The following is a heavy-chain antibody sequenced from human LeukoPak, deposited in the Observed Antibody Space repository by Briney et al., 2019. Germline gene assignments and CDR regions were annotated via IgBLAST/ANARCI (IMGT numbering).Heavy chain of an antibody. CDR3: AKIGGNDYSNY. D-gene: IGHD4-11*01. CDR2: ISTTNTTI. Sequence: GGSLRLSCAASGFTFRSYAMNWVRQAPGKGLEWVSYISTTNTTIYHADSVKGRFTVSRDNDKNSLYLQMNSLRAEDTAVYYCAKIGGNDYSNYWGQGTLVTVSS. V-gene: IGHV3-48*01. CDR1: GFTFRSYA. J-gene: IGHJ4*02.